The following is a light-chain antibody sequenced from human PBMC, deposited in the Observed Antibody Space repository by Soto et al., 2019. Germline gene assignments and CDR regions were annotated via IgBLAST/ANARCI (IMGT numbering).Light chain of an antibody. Sequence: QSVLTQPASVSGSPGRWITISCTGTSSDVGGYNYVSWYQQHPGKAPKLMIYEVSNRPSGVSNRFSGSKSGNTASLTISGLQAEDAADHYCSSYTSKSSPGVFGNRTKVTV. CDR2: EVS. CDR1: SSDVGGYNY. CDR3: SSYTSKSSPGV. V-gene: IGLV2-14*03. J-gene: IGLJ1*01.